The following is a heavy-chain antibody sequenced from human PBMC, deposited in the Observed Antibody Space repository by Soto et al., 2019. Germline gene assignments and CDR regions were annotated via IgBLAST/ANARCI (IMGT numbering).Heavy chain of an antibody. V-gene: IGHV3-7*01. CDR3: ATSRDSGLPEENWFDS. CDR1: GFTFSSYW. D-gene: IGHD2-21*01. J-gene: IGHJ5*01. CDR2: IKQDGSEK. Sequence: EVQLVESGGGLVQPGGSLSLSCAASGFTFSSYWMSWVRQAPGKGLEWVAHIKQDGSEKYYVDSVKGRFTISRDNAKNSRSLQMNSLTAEDTAVYYCATSRDSGLPEENWFDSWGQGTLVTVSS.